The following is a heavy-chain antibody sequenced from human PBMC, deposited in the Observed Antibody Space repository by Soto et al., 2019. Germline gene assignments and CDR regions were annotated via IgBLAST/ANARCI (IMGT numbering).Heavy chain of an antibody. V-gene: IGHV1-18*01. J-gene: IGHJ4*02. CDR2: ISPYNGNA. D-gene: IGHD3-10*01. CDR1: GYTFTTYG. Sequence: QVQLVQSGAEVKKPGASVKVSCKTSGYTFTTYGISWVRQAPGQGLEWMGWISPYNGNAKYAQKLQGRVTMTADTSTRTAYQDLRRLTSDDTAVYYCAGGWFGEFGYYFDYWAQVPLVTVS. CDR3: AGGWFGEFGYYFDY.